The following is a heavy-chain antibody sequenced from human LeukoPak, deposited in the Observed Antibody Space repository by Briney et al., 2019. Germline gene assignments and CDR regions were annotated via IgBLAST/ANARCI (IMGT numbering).Heavy chain of an antibody. CDR2: IRYDGSNK. D-gene: IGHD4-11*01. Sequence: GGSLRLSCAASGFTFSSYGMHWVRQVPGKGLEWVAFIRYDGSNKYYADSVKGRFTISRDNSKNTLYLQMNSLRAEDTAVYYCAKDKRTTVTPFDYWGQGTLVTASS. V-gene: IGHV3-30*02. CDR3: AKDKRTTVTPFDY. CDR1: GFTFSSYG. J-gene: IGHJ4*02.